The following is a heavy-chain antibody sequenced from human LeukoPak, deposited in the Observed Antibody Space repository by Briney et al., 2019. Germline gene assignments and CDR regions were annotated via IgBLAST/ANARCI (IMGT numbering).Heavy chain of an antibody. V-gene: IGHV2-5*01. CDR3: AREKRIVVVAATLYYFDY. Sequence: SGPTLVKPTQTLTLTCTFSGFSLSTSGVGVGWIRQPPGKALEWLALIYWSDDKRYSPSLKSRLTITKDTSKNQVVLTMTNMDPVDTATYYCAREKRIVVVAATLYYFDYWGQGTLVTVSS. J-gene: IGHJ4*02. CDR2: IYWSDDK. D-gene: IGHD2-15*01. CDR1: GFSLSTSGVG.